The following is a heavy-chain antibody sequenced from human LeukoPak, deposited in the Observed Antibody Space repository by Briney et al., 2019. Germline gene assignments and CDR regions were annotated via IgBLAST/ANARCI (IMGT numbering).Heavy chain of an antibody. CDR3: ARDRGFGQADV. CDR2: IKQDGSEK. CDR1: GFTFSSYL. V-gene: IGHV3-7*01. J-gene: IGHJ6*04. D-gene: IGHD3-10*01. Sequence: GGSLRLSCAASGFTFSSYLMSWVRQAPGKGLEWVANIKQDGSEKYYVDSVKGRFTISRDNAKNSLYLQMDSLRAEDTAVYYCARDRGFGQADVWGKGTTVTVSS.